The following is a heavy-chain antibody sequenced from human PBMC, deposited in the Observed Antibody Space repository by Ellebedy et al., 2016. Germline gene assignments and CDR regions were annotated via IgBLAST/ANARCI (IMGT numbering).Heavy chain of an antibody. J-gene: IGHJ4*02. D-gene: IGHD6-13*01. Sequence: GGSLRLSCAASGFSFSSYTMYWVRQAPGKGLEYVSAISANGDSTSYADSVKGRFTISRDTSKNTLYLQMGSLRPEDMAIYYCARRDSTSWYFDCWGQGTLVIVSS. CDR1: GFSFSSYT. CDR3: ARRDSTSWYFDC. CDR2: ISANGDST. V-gene: IGHV3-64*02.